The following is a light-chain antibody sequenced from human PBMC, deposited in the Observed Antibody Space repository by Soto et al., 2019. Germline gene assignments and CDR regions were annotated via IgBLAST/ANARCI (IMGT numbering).Light chain of an antibody. CDR1: QSISSW. Sequence: DTQISQSPSTLSATVGDKVTITCRASQSISSWLAWYQQKPGKAPKLLIYDASSLESGVPSRFSGSGSGTEFTLTISSLQPDDFATYYCQQYHTYSWTFGQGTKVEI. J-gene: IGKJ1*01. CDR3: QQYHTYSWT. CDR2: DAS. V-gene: IGKV1-5*01.